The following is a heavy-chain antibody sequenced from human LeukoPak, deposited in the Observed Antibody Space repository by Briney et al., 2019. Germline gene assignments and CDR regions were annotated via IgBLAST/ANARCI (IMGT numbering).Heavy chain of an antibody. CDR1: GFTFSSYG. CDR3: ARGMRSVAGTGDY. CDR2: IRYDGSNK. V-gene: IGHV3-30*02. Sequence: GGSLRLSCAASGFTFSSYGMHWVRQAPGKGLEWVAFIRYDGSNKYYADSVKGRFTISRDNSKNTLYLQMNSLRAEDTAVYYCARGMRSVAGTGDYWGQGTLVTVSS. J-gene: IGHJ4*02. D-gene: IGHD6-19*01.